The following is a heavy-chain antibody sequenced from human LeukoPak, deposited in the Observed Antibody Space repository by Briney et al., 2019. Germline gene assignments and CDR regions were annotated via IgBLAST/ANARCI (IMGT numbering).Heavy chain of an antibody. Sequence: GSLRLSCAASGFTFSSYAMNWVRQVPGKGLEWVSTISGSGGSTYYADSVKVRFTISRDNSKNTLYLQMNSLKAEDTAVYYCAEDSDGMDVWGQGTTVTVSS. CDR3: AEDSDGMDV. V-gene: IGHV3-23*01. CDR1: GFTFSSYA. J-gene: IGHJ6*02. CDR2: ISGSGGST.